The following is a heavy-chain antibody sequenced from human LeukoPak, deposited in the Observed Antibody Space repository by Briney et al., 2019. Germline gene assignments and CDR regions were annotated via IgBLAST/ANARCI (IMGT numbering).Heavy chain of an antibody. V-gene: IGHV3-20*04. CDR1: GFTFDDYG. CDR3: AKDLGYYDSSGYARDAFDI. CDR2: INWNGGST. D-gene: IGHD3-22*01. J-gene: IGHJ3*02. Sequence: GGSLRLSCAASGFTFDDYGMSWVRQAPGKGLEWVSGINWNGGSTGYADSVKGRFTISRDNAKNSLYLQMNSLRAEDTALYYCAKDLGYYDSSGYARDAFDIWGQGTMVTVSS.